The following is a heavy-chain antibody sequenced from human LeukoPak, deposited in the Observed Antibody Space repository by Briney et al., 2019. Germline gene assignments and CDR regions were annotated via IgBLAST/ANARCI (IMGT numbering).Heavy chain of an antibody. CDR2: IYTSGNT. J-gene: IGHJ3*02. CDR3: GRERGALRGDAFDI. D-gene: IGHD4-17*01. Sequence: PETLSLTCTVSGGSISNYYWTWIRQPAGKRLEWIGRIYTSGNTNYNPSLESRVTMSVDRSQFSLKLSSVTAADTAVYYCGRERGALRGDAFDIWGQGIMVTVSS. V-gene: IGHV4-4*07. CDR1: GGSISNYY.